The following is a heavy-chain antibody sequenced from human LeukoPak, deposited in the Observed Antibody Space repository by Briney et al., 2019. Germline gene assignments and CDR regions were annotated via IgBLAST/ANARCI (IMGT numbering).Heavy chain of an antibody. CDR3: ARDSGVGYSSGYPDY. Sequence: ASVKVSCKASGYTFTSYYMHWVRQAPGQGLEWMGIINPSGGSTSYAQKFQGRVTMTRDMSTSTVYMELSSLRSEDTAVYYCARDSGVGYSSGYPDYWGQGTLVTVSS. D-gene: IGHD3-22*01. J-gene: IGHJ4*02. CDR1: GYTFTSYY. CDR2: INPSGGST. V-gene: IGHV1-46*01.